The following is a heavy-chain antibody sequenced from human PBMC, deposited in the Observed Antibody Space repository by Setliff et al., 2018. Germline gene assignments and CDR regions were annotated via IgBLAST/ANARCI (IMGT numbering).Heavy chain of an antibody. CDR3: VKDRVNDGVWDFDS. Sequence: GESLKISCATSGFTFRDYSLAWVRQAPGQGLEWVSGIVQSSHTFYADSMEGRFTISRDNTRNTISLQIDDLRPEDTATYYCVKDRVNDGVWDFDSWGQGIVVTVSS. CDR2: IVQSSHT. J-gene: IGHJ4*02. CDR1: GFTFRDYS. D-gene: IGHD4-17*01. V-gene: IGHV3-53*01.